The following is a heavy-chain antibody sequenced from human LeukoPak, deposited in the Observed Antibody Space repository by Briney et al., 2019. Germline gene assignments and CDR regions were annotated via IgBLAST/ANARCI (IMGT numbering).Heavy chain of an antibody. CDR1: GGSFSGYY. CDR3: AGSLPNGDYGLGY. CDR2: INHSGST. V-gene: IGHV4-34*01. D-gene: IGHD4-17*01. J-gene: IGHJ4*02. Sequence: SETLSLTCAVYGGSFSGYYWSWIRQPPGKGLEWIGEINHSGSTNYNPSLKSRVTISVDTSKNQLSLKLSSVTAADTAVYYCAGSLPNGDYGLGYGGQGPLVTVSS.